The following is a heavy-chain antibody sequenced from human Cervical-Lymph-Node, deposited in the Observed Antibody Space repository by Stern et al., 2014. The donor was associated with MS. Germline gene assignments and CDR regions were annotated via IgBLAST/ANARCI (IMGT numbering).Heavy chain of an antibody. J-gene: IGHJ4*02. D-gene: IGHD4-17*01. Sequence: VQLLESGAEVKKPGASVKVSCEASGYTFNRYYIHWVRQAPGQGLEWMGMINPSGGSTNYAQKFQGRVTMTRDTSTSTVYMVLNSLRSDDTATYYCARDAHGDSFDYWGQGTLVTVSS. CDR3: ARDAHGDSFDY. CDR1: GYTFNRYY. V-gene: IGHV1-46*02. CDR2: INPSGGST.